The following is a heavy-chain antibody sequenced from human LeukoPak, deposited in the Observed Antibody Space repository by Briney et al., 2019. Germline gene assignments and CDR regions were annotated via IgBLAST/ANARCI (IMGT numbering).Heavy chain of an antibody. V-gene: IGHV4-59*08. CDR2: LYNSGHT. J-gene: IGHJ4*02. Sequence: SETLSLTCAVYGGSFSGYYWSWIRQPPGKGLEWIGYLYNSGHTKYNPSLKSRVTMSLDTSKNEFSLKLSSVTAADTAVYYCARHHDSSGYYFYWGQGTLVTVSS. D-gene: IGHD3-22*01. CDR1: GGSFSGYY. CDR3: ARHHDSSGYYFY.